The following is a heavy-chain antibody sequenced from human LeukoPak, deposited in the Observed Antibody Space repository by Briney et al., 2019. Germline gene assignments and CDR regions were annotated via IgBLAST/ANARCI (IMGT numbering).Heavy chain of an antibody. CDR2: ISGSGGST. CDR3: AKDGAAAAGTPDPSYYYYYGMDV. D-gene: IGHD6-13*01. Sequence: PGGSLRLSCAASGFTFSSYAMSWVRQAPGKGLEWVSAISGSGGSTYYADSVKGRFTISRDNAKNSLYLQMNSLRAEDTALYYCAKDGAAAAGTPDPSYYYYYGMDVWGQGTTVTVSS. J-gene: IGHJ6*02. V-gene: IGHV3-23*01. CDR1: GFTFSSYA.